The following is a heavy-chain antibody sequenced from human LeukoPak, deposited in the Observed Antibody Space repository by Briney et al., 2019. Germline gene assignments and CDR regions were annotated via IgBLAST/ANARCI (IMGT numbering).Heavy chain of an antibody. D-gene: IGHD5-24*01. V-gene: IGHV3-23*01. CDR3: AKGISVDGYNFERGADC. CDR2: VSGNGRHT. CDR1: GFSFSTYV. J-gene: IGHJ4*02. Sequence: PGGSLRLSCAASGFSFSTYVMSWVRQPPGKGLEWVSSVSGNGRHTYSADFVKGRCAISRDNSKNTFFLQMNSLRVEDTAVYFCAKGISVDGYNFERGADCWGQGILVTVSS.